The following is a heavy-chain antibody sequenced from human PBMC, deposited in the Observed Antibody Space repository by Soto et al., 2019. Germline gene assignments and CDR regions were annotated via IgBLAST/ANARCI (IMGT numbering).Heavy chain of an antibody. V-gene: IGHV3-49*04. J-gene: IGHJ4*02. CDR1: GFTFGDYA. CDR3: TRGRDGYNPYYFLY. Sequence: GGSLRLSCTASGFTFGDYAINWVRQVPGKGRGWVGFIRNDIVDETTEYAASVKGRIIISRDDTKSMAYLQMDSLKTEDTGVYYCTRGRDGYNPYYFLYWGQGALVTVSS. CDR2: IRNDIVDETT. D-gene: IGHD5-12*01.